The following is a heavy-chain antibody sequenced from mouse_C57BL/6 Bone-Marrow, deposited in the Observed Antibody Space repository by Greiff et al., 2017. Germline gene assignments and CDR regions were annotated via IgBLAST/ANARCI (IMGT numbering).Heavy chain of an antibody. CDR1: GYSFTDYN. CDR3: ATCSAQIAY. J-gene: IGHJ3*01. CDR2: INPNYGTT. Sequence: EVQLQQSGPELVKPGASVKISCKASGYSFTDYNMNWVKQSNGKSLEWIGVINPNYGTTSYNQKFKGKATLTVDQSSSPVYMQLNRLTSDDSAGYYCATCSAQIAYWGKGTLVTVSA. V-gene: IGHV1-39*01. D-gene: IGHD3-2*02.